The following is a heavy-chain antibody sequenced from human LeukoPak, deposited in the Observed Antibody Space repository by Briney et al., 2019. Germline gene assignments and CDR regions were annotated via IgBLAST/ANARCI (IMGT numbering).Heavy chain of an antibody. D-gene: IGHD2-8*01. CDR1: GFTVSSNY. J-gene: IGHJ4*02. CDR3: ASQKYCTNGICYRKYYFDY. Sequence: GGSLRLSCAASGFTVSSNYMSWVRKAPGKGLEWVSLIYSGGNTYYADSVKGRFTISTDNSKNTLYLQMNSLRAEDTAVYYCASQKYCTNGICYRKYYFDYWGQGTLVTVSS. CDR2: IYSGGNT. V-gene: IGHV3-66*04.